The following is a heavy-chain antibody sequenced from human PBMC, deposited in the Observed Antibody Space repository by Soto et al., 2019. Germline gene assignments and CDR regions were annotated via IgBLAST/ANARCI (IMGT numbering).Heavy chain of an antibody. CDR1: GYTFTSYA. J-gene: IGHJ6*02. V-gene: IGHV1-3*01. CDR3: ARLIVGATRVWYYGMDV. CDR2: INAGNGNT. Sequence: GASVKVSCKASGYTFTSYAMHWVRQAPGQRLEWMGWINAGNGNTKYSQKFQGRVTITRDTSASTAYMELSSLRSEDTAVYYCARLIVGATRVWYYGMDVWGQGTTVTVSS. D-gene: IGHD1-26*01.